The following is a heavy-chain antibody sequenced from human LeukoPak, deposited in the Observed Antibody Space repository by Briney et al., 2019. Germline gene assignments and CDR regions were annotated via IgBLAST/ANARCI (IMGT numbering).Heavy chain of an antibody. CDR3: ARHGPPYSGSYYYYFDY. CDR1: GGSISSYY. J-gene: IGHJ4*02. V-gene: IGHV4-59*08. Sequence: SETLSLTCTVSGGSISSYYWSWIRQSPGKGLEWIGYIHDSGSTNYNPSLKSRVTISVDTSKNQFPLKLSSVTAADTAVYYCARHGPPYSGSYYYYFDYWGQGTLVTVSS. D-gene: IGHD1-26*01. CDR2: IHDSGST.